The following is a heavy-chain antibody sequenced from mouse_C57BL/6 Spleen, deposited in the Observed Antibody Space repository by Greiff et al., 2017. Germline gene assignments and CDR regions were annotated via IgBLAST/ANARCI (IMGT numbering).Heavy chain of an antibody. CDR3: LFYNEYDGCAY. J-gene: IGHJ3*01. D-gene: IGHD2-4*01. CDR1: GYSFTGYY. V-gene: IGHV1-42*01. CDR2: INPSTGGT. Sequence: EVQLQESGPELVKPGASVKISCKASGYSFTGYYMNWVKQSPEKSLEWIGEINPSTGGTTYNQKFKAKATLTVDKSSSTAYMQLKSLTSEDAAVYYCLFYNEYDGCAYWGQGTLVTVSA.